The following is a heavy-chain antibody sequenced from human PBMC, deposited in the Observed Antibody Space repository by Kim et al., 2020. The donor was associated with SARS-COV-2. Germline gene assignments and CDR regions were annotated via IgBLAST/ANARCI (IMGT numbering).Heavy chain of an antibody. CDR1: GGSISSGGYY. Sequence: SETLSLTCTVSGGSISSGGYYWSWIRQHPGKGLEWIGYIYYSGSTYYNPSLKSRVTISVDTSKNQFSLKLSSVTAADTAVYYCARVPTMVRGVIITKHDAFDIWGQETMVTVSS. CDR2: IYYSGST. J-gene: IGHJ3*02. CDR3: ARVPTMVRGVIITKHDAFDI. D-gene: IGHD3-10*01. V-gene: IGHV4-31*03.